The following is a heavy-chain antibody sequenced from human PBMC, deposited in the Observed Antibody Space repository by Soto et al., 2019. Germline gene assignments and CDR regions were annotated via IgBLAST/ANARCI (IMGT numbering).Heavy chain of an antibody. J-gene: IGHJ5*02. V-gene: IGHV2-5*01. CDR1: GFSLTTAGAG. CDR2: IYWNDDT. D-gene: IGHD4-17*01. CDR3: AHRGYGNYPRDNWFDP. Sequence: SGPTLVNPTQTLTLTCTFSGFSLTTAGAGVGWIRQPPGKALEWLALIYWNDDTRYSPSLKSRLTITKDTSKNQVVLRMTDMDPVDTATYYCAHRGYGNYPRDNWFDPWGQGILVTVSS.